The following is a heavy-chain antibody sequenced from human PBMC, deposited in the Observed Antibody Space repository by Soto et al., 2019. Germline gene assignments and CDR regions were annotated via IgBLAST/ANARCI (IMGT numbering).Heavy chain of an antibody. CDR1: GFIFISYG. CDR2: ISYDGSNE. V-gene: IGHV3-30*18. CDR3: AKDHAAIAAGGYYYYYGMDV. D-gene: IGHD6-13*01. J-gene: IGHJ6*02. Sequence: PGGSLRLSCAVSGFIFISYGMHWVRQAPGKGLEWVAVISYDGSNEHYVDSVKGRFTISRDNSKNTLYLQMNSLRADDTAVYYCAKDHAAIAAGGYYYYYGMDVWGQGTTVTVSS.